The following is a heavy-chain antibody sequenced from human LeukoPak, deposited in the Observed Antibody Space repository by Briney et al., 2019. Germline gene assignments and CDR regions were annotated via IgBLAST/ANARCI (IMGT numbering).Heavy chain of an antibody. D-gene: IGHD4-23*01. CDR3: AREMATVVTADY. CDR2: INPNSGGT. V-gene: IGHV1-18*01. Sequence: EASVKVSCTASGYTFTTYGISWVRQAPGQELGWMGRINPNSGGTNYAQKFQGRVTMTRDTSTSTVYMELNSLRAEDTAVYYCAREMATVVTADYWGQGTLVTVSS. CDR1: GYTFTTYG. J-gene: IGHJ4*02.